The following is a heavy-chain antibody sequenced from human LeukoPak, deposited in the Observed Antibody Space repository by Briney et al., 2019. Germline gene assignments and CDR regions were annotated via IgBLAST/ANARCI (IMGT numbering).Heavy chain of an antibody. CDR3: AGDVAGSGTAMDV. J-gene: IGHJ6*03. Sequence: GGSLRLSCAASGFTFRTYDMHWVRQVTGEGLEWVATIGTTGDTYYAGSVKGRFAISREDGKNSLFLQMNNLEAGDTAAYFCAGDVAGSGTAMDVWGNGTTVTVSS. V-gene: IGHV3-13*01. CDR1: GFTFRTYD. CDR2: IGTTGDT. D-gene: IGHD2-15*01.